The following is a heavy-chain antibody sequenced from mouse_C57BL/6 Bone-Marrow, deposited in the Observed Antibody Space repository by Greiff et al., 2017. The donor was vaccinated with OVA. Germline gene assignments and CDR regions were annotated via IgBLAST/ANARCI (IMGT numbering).Heavy chain of an antibody. CDR1: GFTFSDYG. CDR2: ISSGSSTL. CDR3: ARADYYGMDY. Sequence: EVQLVESGGGLVKPGGSLKLSCAASGFTFSDYGMHWVRQAPEKGLEWVAYISSGSSTLYYADTVKGRVTISRDNAKNTLYLQMTSLMSEDTAMYYCARADYYGMDYWGQGTSVTVSS. V-gene: IGHV5-17*01. J-gene: IGHJ4*01.